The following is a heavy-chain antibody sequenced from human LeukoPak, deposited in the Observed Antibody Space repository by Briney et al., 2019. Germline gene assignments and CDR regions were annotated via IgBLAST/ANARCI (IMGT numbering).Heavy chain of an antibody. Sequence: SETLSLTCTVSGGSISSYYWSWIRQPPGKALEWIGYIYYSGSTNYNPSLKSRVTVSVDTSKNQFSLKLSSVTAADTAVYYCARLGQRGGMDVWGQGTTVTVSS. V-gene: IGHV4-59*01. CDR1: GGSISSYY. J-gene: IGHJ6*02. D-gene: IGHD3-10*01. CDR2: IYYSGST. CDR3: ARLGQRGGMDV.